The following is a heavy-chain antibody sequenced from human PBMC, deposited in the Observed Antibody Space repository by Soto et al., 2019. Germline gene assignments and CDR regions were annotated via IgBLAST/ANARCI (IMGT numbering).Heavy chain of an antibody. CDR3: AKGFDYDSSGYEDY. J-gene: IGHJ4*02. Sequence: GGSLRLSCAASGFTFSSYGMHWVRQAPGKGLEWVAVISYDGSNKYYADSVKGRITISRDNSKNTLYLQMNSLRAEDTAVYYCAKGFDYDSSGYEDYWGQGTLVTVSS. V-gene: IGHV3-30*18. CDR1: GFTFSSYG. D-gene: IGHD3-22*01. CDR2: ISYDGSNK.